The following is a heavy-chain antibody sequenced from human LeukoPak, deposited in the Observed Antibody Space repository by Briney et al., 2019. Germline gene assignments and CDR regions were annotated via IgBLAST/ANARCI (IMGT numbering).Heavy chain of an antibody. CDR1: GFPFNDYF. CDR2: ISISGSTI. Sequence: GGSLRLSCTSSGFPFNDYFMSWIRQAPGKGLEWVSYISISGSTIYYADSVKGRFSISRDNAKNSLYLQMNSLRAEDTAVYYCAKSSSRRSPPSMVRRAATKYTSFDSWGQGTPVTVSS. J-gene: IGHJ4*02. CDR3: AKSSSRRSPPSMVRRAATKYTSFDS. V-gene: IGHV3-11*01. D-gene: IGHD3-10*01.